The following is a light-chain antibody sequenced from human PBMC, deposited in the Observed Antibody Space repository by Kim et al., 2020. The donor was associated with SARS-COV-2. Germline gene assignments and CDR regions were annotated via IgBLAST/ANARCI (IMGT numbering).Light chain of an antibody. Sequence: DIQMTQSPSTLSASVGDRVTITCRASQSISSWLAWYQQKPGKAPNLLIYKASSLETGVPSRFSGSGSGTEFTLTISSLQPDDFATYHCKQYNSYVYVFRQENKLEI. V-gene: IGKV1-5*03. CDR3: KQYNSYVYV. J-gene: IGKJ2*01. CDR1: QSISSW. CDR2: KAS.